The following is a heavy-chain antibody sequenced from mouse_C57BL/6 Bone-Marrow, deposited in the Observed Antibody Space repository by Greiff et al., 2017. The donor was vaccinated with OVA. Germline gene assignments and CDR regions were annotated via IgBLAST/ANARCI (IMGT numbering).Heavy chain of an antibody. CDR1: GYSFTDYN. Sequence: EVQLQQSGPELVKPGASVKISCKASGYSFTDYNMNWVKQSTGKSLEWIGVINPNYGTTSYNQKFKGKATLTVDQSSSTAYMQLNSLTSEDSAVYYCARFSTTVGALRDYAMDYWGQGTSVTVSS. V-gene: IGHV1-39*01. CDR3: ARFSTTVGALRDYAMDY. J-gene: IGHJ4*01. CDR2: INPNYGTT. D-gene: IGHD1-1*01.